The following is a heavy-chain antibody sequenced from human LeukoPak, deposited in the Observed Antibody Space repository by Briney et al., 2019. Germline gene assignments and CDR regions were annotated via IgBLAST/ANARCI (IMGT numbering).Heavy chain of an antibody. CDR2: IYTSGST. D-gene: IGHD2-2*01. CDR1: GGSISTYY. V-gene: IGHV4-4*07. CDR3: ARVAVPAAQFDP. J-gene: IGHJ5*02. Sequence: SETLSLTCSVSGGSISTYYWTWIRQPPGKGLEWIGRIYTSGSTNYNPSLKSRVTMSVDTSKNQFSLKLSSVTAADTAVYYCARVAVPAAQFDPRGQGTLVTVSS.